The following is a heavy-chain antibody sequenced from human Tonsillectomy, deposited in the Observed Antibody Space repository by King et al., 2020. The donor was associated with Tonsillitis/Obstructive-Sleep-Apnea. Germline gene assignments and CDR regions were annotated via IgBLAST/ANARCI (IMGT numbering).Heavy chain of an antibody. CDR1: GFTFSTYG. J-gene: IGHJ4*02. CDR3: ARGRHYTVYEY. CDR2: ILYDGTEK. Sequence: HVQLVESGGGVVQPGRSLRLSCAASGFTFSTYGMHWVRKAPGKGLEWVAVILYDGTEKYYTDSVKGRFTISRDNSKSTLYLQMNSLRADDTAVYYCARGRHYTVYEYWGQGRRVTVGS. V-gene: IGHV3-33*01. D-gene: IGHD2-2*02.